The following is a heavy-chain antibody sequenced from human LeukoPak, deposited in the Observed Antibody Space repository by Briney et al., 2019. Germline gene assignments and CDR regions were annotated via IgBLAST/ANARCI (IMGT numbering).Heavy chain of an antibody. J-gene: IGHJ4*02. Sequence: PSETLSLTCTVSGGSISSSSYYWGWIRQPPGKGLEWIGSIYYSGSTYYNPSLKSRVTISVDTSKNQFSLKLSSVTAADTAVYYCARLSLDVVVPAALYAYFDYWGQGTLVTASS. CDR2: IYYSGST. V-gene: IGHV4-39*01. D-gene: IGHD2-2*01. CDR1: GGSISSSSYY. CDR3: ARLSLDVVVPAALYAYFDY.